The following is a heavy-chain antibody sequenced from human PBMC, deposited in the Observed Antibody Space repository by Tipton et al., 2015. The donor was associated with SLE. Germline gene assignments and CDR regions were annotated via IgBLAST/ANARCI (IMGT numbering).Heavy chain of an antibody. Sequence: TLSLTCTVSGGSISSDNYYWSWIRQHPGKGLEWMGYIFYSGTTYYTPSLKSRLSISVDTSKNQFSLELSSVTAADTAVYYCARLHGYSYGLNWFDPWGQGTLISVSS. CDR2: IFYSGTT. CDR1: GGSISSDNYY. J-gene: IGHJ5*02. V-gene: IGHV4-31*03. D-gene: IGHD5-18*01. CDR3: ARLHGYSYGLNWFDP.